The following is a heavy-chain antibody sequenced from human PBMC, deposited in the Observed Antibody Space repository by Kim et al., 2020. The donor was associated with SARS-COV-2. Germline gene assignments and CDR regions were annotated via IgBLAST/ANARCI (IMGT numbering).Heavy chain of an antibody. Sequence: SETLSLTCAVSGGSISSSNWWSWVRQPPGKGLEWIGEIYHSGSTNYNPSLKSRVTISVDKSKNQFSLKLSSVTAADMAVYYCARVTGITMIVVVITSGAFDIWGQGTMVTVSS. CDR3: ARVTGITMIVVVITSGAFDI. D-gene: IGHD3-22*01. CDR2: IYHSGST. V-gene: IGHV4-4*02. J-gene: IGHJ3*02. CDR1: GGSISSSNW.